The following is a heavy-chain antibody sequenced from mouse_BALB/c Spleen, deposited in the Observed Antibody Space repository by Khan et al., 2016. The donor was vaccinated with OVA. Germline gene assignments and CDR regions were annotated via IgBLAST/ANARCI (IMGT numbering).Heavy chain of an antibody. V-gene: IGHV5-6*01. CDR1: GFTFSTYG. CDR2: ISSGGHYT. CDR3: ARLAYYYNSEGFAY. J-gene: IGHJ3*01. Sequence: EVELVESGGDLVKPGGSLKLSCAASGFTFSTYGMSWVRQTPDKRLEWVATISSGGHYTYYPHSVKGRFTISRDNAKSTLYLQMSSLKSEDSAIYYCARLAYYYNSEGFAYWGQGTLVTVSA. D-gene: IGHD1-1*01.